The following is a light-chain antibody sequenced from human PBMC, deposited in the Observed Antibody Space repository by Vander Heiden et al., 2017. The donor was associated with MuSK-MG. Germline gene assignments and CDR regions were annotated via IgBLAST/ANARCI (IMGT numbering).Light chain of an antibody. CDR1: QGIGSA. V-gene: IGKV1-13*02. CDR2: DVS. J-gene: IGKJ4*01. CDR3: QQLNSYRLRA. Sequence: AVQLTQSPSSLSASVGDRVTITCRASQGIGSALAWYQQKPGKSPQFLIYDVSRLESGVPSRFSGSRCGADFTLPISSLQPEDFAAYYCQQLNSYRLRAFGGGTKVEIK.